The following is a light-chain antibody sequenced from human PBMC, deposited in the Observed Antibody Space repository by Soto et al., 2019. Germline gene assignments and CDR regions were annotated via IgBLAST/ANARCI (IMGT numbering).Light chain of an antibody. CDR2: DAS. CDR3: QQRTNFMYT. V-gene: IGKV3-11*01. J-gene: IGKJ2*01. Sequence: EIVLTQSPATLSLSPGERVTLSCRASQSVSSFLAWYQQQPGQAPRLLIYDASNRATGIPARFSGSGSGTDFTLTISRLEPEDFAIYYYQQRTNFMYTFGQGTKLELK. CDR1: QSVSSF.